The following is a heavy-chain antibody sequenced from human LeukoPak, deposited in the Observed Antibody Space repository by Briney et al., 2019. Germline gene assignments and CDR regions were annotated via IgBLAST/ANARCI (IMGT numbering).Heavy chain of an antibody. Sequence: SETLSFTCTVYIFSISSSKCWWRGLRQPPGEGVSWIGCIYYSGSTYYNPSLKSRVTISADTSKNQFSLKLSSVTAADTAVYYCARVPTMMYDAFDICGQGTMVTVSS. V-gene: IGHV4-39*07. D-gene: IGHD3-22*01. CDR2: IYYSGST. CDR1: IFSISSSKCW. CDR3: ARVPTMMYDAFDI. J-gene: IGHJ3*02.